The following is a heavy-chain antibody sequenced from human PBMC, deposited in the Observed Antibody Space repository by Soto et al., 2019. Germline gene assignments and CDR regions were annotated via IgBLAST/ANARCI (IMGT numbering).Heavy chain of an antibody. V-gene: IGHV1-46*01. CDR3: GSTNYNPSLKSRVTISVDTSKNQFSLKLSSVTAADTAVYYCARLRTAYCSGGSCYKYRDYYYYMDV. D-gene: IGHD3-10*01. CDR2: INPSGGST. CDR1: GYTFTSYY. J-gene: IGHJ6*03. Sequence: ASVKVSCKASGYTFTSYYMHWVRQAPGQGLEWMGIINPSGGSTSYAQKFQGRVTMTRDTSTSTVCMELSSLRSEDTAVYYCGSTNYNPSLKSRVTISVDTSKNQFSLKLSSVTAADTAVYYCARLRTAYCSGGSCYKYRDYYYYMDVWGKGTTVTVSS.